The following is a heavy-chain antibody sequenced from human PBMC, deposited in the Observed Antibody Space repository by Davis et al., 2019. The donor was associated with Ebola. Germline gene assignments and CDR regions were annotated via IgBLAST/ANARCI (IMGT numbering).Heavy chain of an antibody. D-gene: IGHD6-19*01. CDR1: GYSFTSYW. Sequence: GESLKISCKGSGYSFTSYWIGWVRQMPGKGLEWMGIIYPGDSDTRYSPSFQGQVTISADKSISTAYLQWSSLKASDTAMYYCARAKDDGGPQWLVPPDYWGQGTLVTVSS. J-gene: IGHJ4*02. V-gene: IGHV5-51*01. CDR2: IYPGDSDT. CDR3: ARAKDDGGPQWLVPPDY.